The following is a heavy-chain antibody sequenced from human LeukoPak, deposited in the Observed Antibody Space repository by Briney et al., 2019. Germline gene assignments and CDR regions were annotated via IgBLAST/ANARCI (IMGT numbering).Heavy chain of an antibody. Sequence: SVKVSCKASGGTFSIYAISWVRQAPGQGLECMGGIIPIFGTANYAQKFQGRVTITADESTSTAYMDLSSLRSEDTAVYYCARSLGEAGTFDYWGQGTLVTVSS. CDR3: ARSLGEAGTFDY. J-gene: IGHJ4*02. CDR1: GGTFSIYA. CDR2: IIPIFGTA. D-gene: IGHD6-19*01. V-gene: IGHV1-69*13.